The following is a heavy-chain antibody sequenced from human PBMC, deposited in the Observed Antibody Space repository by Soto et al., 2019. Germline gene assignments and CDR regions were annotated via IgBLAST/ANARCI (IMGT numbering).Heavy chain of an antibody. CDR1: GYTFTGYY. J-gene: IGHJ4*02. Sequence: ASVKVSCKASGYTFTGYYMHWVRQAPGQGLEWMGWINPNSGGTNYAQKFQGRVTMTRDTSISTAYMELSRLRSDDTAVYHCARGDIVVVPAAILHDYWGQGSLVTVSS. D-gene: IGHD2-2*02. CDR2: INPNSGGT. V-gene: IGHV1-2*02. CDR3: ARGDIVVVPAAILHDY.